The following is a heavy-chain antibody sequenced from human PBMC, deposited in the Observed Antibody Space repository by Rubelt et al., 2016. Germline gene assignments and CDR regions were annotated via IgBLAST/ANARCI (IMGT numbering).Heavy chain of an antibody. Sequence: QVQLVQSGAEVKKPGASVKVSCKASGYTFTSYDINWVRQATGQGLEWMGWMNPNSGNTGYAQKFKGRVTMTRNTSISTAYMELSSLRSEDTAVYYCASRITIFGVVMTNGMDVWGQGTTVTVSS. CDR3: ASRITIFGVVMTNGMDV. CDR2: MNPNSGNT. J-gene: IGHJ6*02. V-gene: IGHV1-8*01. CDR1: GYTFTSYD. D-gene: IGHD3-3*01.